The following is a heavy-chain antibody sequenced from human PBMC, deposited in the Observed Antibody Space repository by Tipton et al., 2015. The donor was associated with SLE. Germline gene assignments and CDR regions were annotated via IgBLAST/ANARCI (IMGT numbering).Heavy chain of an antibody. Sequence: SLRLSCAASGFIFSSYGMHWVRQAPGKGLEWVAVIWYDGSKKYYADSVKGRITISRDNSKNTLYVQMHSLRAEDTAVYYCARDLPTTVATPLDYWGQGTLVTVSS. CDR2: IWYDGSKK. V-gene: IGHV3-33*08. D-gene: IGHD4-23*01. CDR3: ARDLPTTVATPLDY. CDR1: GFIFSSYG. J-gene: IGHJ4*02.